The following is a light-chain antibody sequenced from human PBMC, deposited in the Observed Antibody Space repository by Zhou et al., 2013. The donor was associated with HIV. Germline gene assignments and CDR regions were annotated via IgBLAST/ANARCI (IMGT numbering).Light chain of an antibody. CDR1: EDIRYW. CDR3: QQYNSYWGT. J-gene: IGKJ1*01. CDR2: AAS. Sequence: DIQMTQSPSSVSASVGDRVTITCRATEDIRYWLAWYQQKPGKAPKVLISAASSLQSGVPSRFSGSGYGTDFTLTIGGLQPEDSATYYCQQYNSYWGTFGQGTKVEI. V-gene: IGKV1D-16*01.